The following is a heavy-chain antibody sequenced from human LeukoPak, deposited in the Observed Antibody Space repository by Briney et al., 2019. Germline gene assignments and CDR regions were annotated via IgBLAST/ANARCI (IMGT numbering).Heavy chain of an antibody. V-gene: IGHV3-30*02. D-gene: IGHD3-10*01. CDR1: GFTFSSYG. CDR3: AKFYGSGSYGTFDY. Sequence: GGSLRLSCAASGFTFSSYGMHWVRQAPGKGLEWVAFIRYDGSNKYYADSVKGRFTISRDNSNNTLYLQMNSLRAEDTAVYYCAKFYGSGSYGTFDYWGQGTLVTVSS. J-gene: IGHJ4*02. CDR2: IRYDGSNK.